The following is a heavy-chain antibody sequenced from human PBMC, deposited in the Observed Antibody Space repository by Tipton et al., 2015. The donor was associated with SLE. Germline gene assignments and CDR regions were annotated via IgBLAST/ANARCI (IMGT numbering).Heavy chain of an antibody. CDR1: GFTFSSYS. D-gene: IGHD1-26*01. CDR3: ARDSSGSYNARADY. V-gene: IGHV3-21*03. J-gene: IGHJ4*02. CDR2: ISSSSSYI. Sequence: GSLRLSCAASGFTFSSYSMNWVRQAPGKGLEWVSSISSSSSYIYYADSVKGRFTFSRDNAKNSLYLQMNSLRAEDTAVYYCARDSSGSYNARADYWGQGTLVTVSS.